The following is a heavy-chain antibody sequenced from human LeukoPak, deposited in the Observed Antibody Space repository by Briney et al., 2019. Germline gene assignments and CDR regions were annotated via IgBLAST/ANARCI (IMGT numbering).Heavy chain of an antibody. CDR2: INPSGGST. D-gene: IGHD4-23*01. V-gene: IGHV1-46*01. Sequence: ASVKVSCKASGYTFTSYYIHWVRQAPGQGLEWMGIINPSGGSTNYAQKFQGRVTMTRDTSTSTVYMELSSLRSEDTAVYYCARDGFGNPLGYWGQGALVTVSS. J-gene: IGHJ4*02. CDR3: ARDGFGNPLGY. CDR1: GYTFTSYY.